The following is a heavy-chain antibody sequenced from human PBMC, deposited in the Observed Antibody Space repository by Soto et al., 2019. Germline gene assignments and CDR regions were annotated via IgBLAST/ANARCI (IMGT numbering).Heavy chain of an antibody. D-gene: IGHD5-12*01. CDR2: ISWNYDK. J-gene: IGHJ6*02. CDR3: AHRGDGYNYPYGMDV. Sequence: QITLKESGPTLVKPTQTLTLTCTFSGFSLSTSGVGVGWIRQPPGKALEWLALISWNYDKRYSPSLKSRLTITKDTSKSQVVLTMTNMDPVDTATYYCAHRGDGYNYPYGMDVWGQGTTVTVSS. V-gene: IGHV2-5*01. CDR1: GFSLSTSGVG.